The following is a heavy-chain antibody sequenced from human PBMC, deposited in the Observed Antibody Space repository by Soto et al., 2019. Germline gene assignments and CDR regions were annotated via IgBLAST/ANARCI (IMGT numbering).Heavy chain of an antibody. CDR1: GGSIGGNY. CDR2: IYYSGST. Sequence: QGQLQGSGPGRVKPWEPLSLTAPAPGGSIGGNYGSWFRQPPGKGLEGFGYIYYSGSTNYNPSLKSRVTISVDTSKNQFSLKLSSVTAADTAVYYCARDAAAGTDFDYYYYMDVWGKGTTVTVSS. CDR3: ARDAAAGTDFDYYYYMDV. J-gene: IGHJ6*03. D-gene: IGHD6-13*01. V-gene: IGHV4-59*13.